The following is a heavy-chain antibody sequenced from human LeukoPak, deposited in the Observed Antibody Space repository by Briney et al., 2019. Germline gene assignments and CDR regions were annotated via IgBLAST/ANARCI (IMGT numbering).Heavy chain of an antibody. V-gene: IGHV3-74*01. CDR3: ARGTYYSDSSGSWSY. CDR1: GFTFSSYW. D-gene: IGHD3-22*01. CDR2: INTDGSST. J-gene: IGHJ4*02. Sequence: GGSLRLSCAASGFTFSSYWMHWVRQAPGKGQVWVSRINTDGSSTSYADSVKGRFTISRDNAKNTLYLQMNSLRAEDTAVYYCARGTYYSDSSGSWSYWGQGTLVTVSS.